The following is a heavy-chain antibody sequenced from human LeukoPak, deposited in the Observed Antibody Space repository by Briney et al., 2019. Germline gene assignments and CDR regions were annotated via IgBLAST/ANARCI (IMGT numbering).Heavy chain of an antibody. CDR1: SGSISSSSYY. V-gene: IGHV4-39*01. CDR3: ARQAGWDYYDSSGYRYWFDP. J-gene: IGHJ5*02. CDR2: IYYSGST. Sequence: SETLSLTYTVDSGSISSSSYYWGWIRQPPGKGLEWIGSIYYSGSTYYNPSLKSRVTISVDTSKNQFSLTLSSVTAADTAVYYCARQAGWDYYDSSGYRYWFDPWGQGTLVTVSS. D-gene: IGHD3-22*01.